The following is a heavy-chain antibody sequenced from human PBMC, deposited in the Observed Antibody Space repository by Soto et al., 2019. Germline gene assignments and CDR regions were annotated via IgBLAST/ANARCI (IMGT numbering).Heavy chain of an antibody. V-gene: IGHV4-59*01. Sequence: SETLSLTCTVSGGSISSYYWIWIRQPPGKGLEWIGYIYYSGSTNYNPSLKSRVTISVDTSKNQFSLKLSSVTAADTAVYYCAKTIGWFDTWGQGTLVTVSS. J-gene: IGHJ5*02. CDR2: IYYSGST. D-gene: IGHD3-3*01. CDR3: AKTIGWFDT. CDR1: GGSISSYY.